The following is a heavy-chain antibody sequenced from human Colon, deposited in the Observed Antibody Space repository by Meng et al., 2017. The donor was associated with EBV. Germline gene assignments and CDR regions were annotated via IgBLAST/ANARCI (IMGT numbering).Heavy chain of an antibody. D-gene: IGHD6-19*01. V-gene: IGHV7-4-1*02. CDR3: GTLKYTSGFYGPAY. J-gene: IGHJ4*02. CDR1: GYTLTRYP. Sequence: VLPVQSGCGLNEHGASVKVSCKASGYTLTRYPMNWVRQAPGHGLEWMGWISTNTGNPTYAQGFTGRFVFPVDTSVSTAYLQISCLKAEDTAVYYCGTLKYTSGFYGPAYWGQGALVTVSS. CDR2: ISTNTGNP.